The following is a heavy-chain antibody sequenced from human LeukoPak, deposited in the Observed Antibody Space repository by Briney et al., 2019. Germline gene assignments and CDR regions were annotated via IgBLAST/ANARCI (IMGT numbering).Heavy chain of an antibody. V-gene: IGHV3-11*03. Sequence: TAGGSLRLSCAASGFTFSDYYMSWIRQAPGKGLEWVSYISSSSSYTNYADSVKGRFIISRDNAKNALYLQMNSLRAEDTAVYYCASSRASSGLEYFQHWGQGTLVTVSS. CDR1: GFTFSDYY. D-gene: IGHD3-22*01. J-gene: IGHJ1*01. CDR3: ASSRASSGLEYFQH. CDR2: ISSSSSYT.